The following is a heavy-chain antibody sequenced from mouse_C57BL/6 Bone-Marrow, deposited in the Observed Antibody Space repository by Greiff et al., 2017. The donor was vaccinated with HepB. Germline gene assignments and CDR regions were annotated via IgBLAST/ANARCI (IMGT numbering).Heavy chain of an antibody. J-gene: IGHJ4*01. CDR1: GFTFSSYA. CDR2: ISDGGSYT. V-gene: IGHV5-4*01. D-gene: IGHD3-2*02. Sequence: EVHLVESGGGLVKPGGSLKLSCAASGFTFSSYAMSWVRQTPEKRLEWVATISDGGSYTYYPDNVKGRFTISRDNAKNNLYLQMSHLKSEDTAMYYCALQLRLPYYYAMDYWGQGTSVTVSS. CDR3: ALQLRLPYYYAMDY.